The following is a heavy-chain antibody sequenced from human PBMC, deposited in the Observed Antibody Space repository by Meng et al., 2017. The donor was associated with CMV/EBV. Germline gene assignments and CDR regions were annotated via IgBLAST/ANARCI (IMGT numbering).Heavy chain of an antibody. Sequence: GESLKISCAASGFTFSSYAMSWVRQAPGKGLERVSAISGSGGSTYYADSVKGRFTISRDNSKNTLYLQMNSLRAEDTAVYYCAKGGSSGWIGRYWGQGTLVTVSS. D-gene: IGHD6-19*01. V-gene: IGHV3-23*01. J-gene: IGHJ4*02. CDR3: AKGGSSGWIGRY. CDR2: ISGSGGST. CDR1: GFTFSSYA.